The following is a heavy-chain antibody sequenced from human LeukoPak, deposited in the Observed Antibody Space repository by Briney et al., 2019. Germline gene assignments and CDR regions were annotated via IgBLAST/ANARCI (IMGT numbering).Heavy chain of an antibody. D-gene: IGHD6-13*01. V-gene: IGHV3-43*01. J-gene: IGHJ4*02. CDR2: ISWDGGRT. CDR1: GFTFDDYS. Sequence: GGSLRLSCAASGFTFDDYSMHWVRQPPGKSLEWVSLISWDGGRTYYADSVKGRFTISRDNNKNSLYLQMNSLRTEDTALYYCTMEIAAAGTAPFDYWGQGTLVTVSS. CDR3: TMEIAAAGTAPFDY.